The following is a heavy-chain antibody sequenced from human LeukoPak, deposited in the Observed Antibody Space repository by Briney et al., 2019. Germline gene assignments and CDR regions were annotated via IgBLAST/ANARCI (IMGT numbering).Heavy chain of an antibody. CDR3: AREDIVLMVYATHYCDY. CDR1: GYSISSGYY. Sequence: PSETLSLTCAVSGYSISSGYYWGWIRQPPGKGPEWIGSIYHSGSTYYNPSLKSRVTISVDTSKNQFSLKLSSVTAADTAVYYCAREDIVLMVYATHYCDYWGQGTLVTVSS. D-gene: IGHD2-8*01. CDR2: IYHSGST. V-gene: IGHV4-38-2*02. J-gene: IGHJ4*02.